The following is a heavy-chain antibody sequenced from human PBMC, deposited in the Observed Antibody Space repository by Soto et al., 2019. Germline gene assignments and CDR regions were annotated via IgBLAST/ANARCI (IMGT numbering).Heavy chain of an antibody. CDR1: GYTFTSYG. Sequence: ASVKVSCKASGYTFTSYGISWVRQAPGQGLEWMGWISAYNGNTNYAQKLQGRVTMTTDTSTSTAYMELSSLRSEDTAVYYCARESRYCSGCSCYFLPGIDYWARRTPVPVSS. D-gene: IGHD2-15*01. J-gene: IGHJ4*02. V-gene: IGHV1-18*01. CDR2: ISAYNGNT. CDR3: ARESRYCSGCSCYFLPGIDY.